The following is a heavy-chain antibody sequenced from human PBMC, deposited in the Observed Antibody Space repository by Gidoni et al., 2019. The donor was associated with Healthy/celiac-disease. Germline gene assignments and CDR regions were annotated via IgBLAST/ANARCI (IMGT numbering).Heavy chain of an antibody. J-gene: IGHJ4*02. V-gene: IGHV4-39*01. CDR1: GGSISSSSYY. D-gene: IGHD6-19*01. Sequence: QLQLQESGPGLVKPSEPLSLTCTVSGGSISSSSYYWGWLRQPPGKGLEWIGSIDYRGSTYYNPSLKSRVTISVDTSKNQFSLKLSSVTAADTAVYYCARHSRDSSGWPFDYWGQGTLVTVSS. CDR3: ARHSRDSSGWPFDY. CDR2: IDYRGST.